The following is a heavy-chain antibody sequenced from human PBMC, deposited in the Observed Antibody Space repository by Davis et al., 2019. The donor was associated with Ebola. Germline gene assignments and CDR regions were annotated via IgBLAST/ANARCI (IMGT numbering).Heavy chain of an antibody. CDR1: GYTFTGYY. Sequence: ASVKVSCKASGYTFTGYYMHWVRQATGQGLEWMGWMNPNSGNTGYAQKFQGRVTMTRNTSISTAYMELSSLRSEDTAVYYCARDGGSGSYTYYYGMDVWGKGTTVTVSS. D-gene: IGHD1-26*01. V-gene: IGHV1-8*02. CDR3: ARDGGSGSYTYYYGMDV. J-gene: IGHJ6*04. CDR2: MNPNSGNT.